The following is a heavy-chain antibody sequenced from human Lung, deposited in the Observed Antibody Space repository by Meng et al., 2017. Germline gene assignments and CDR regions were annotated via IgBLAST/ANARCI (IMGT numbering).Heavy chain of an antibody. CDR3: TNDRLNH. J-gene: IGHJ1*01. CDR1: GFTFTDHW. Sequence: VQLVESGGGLVPPGGSLRLSWAASGFTFTDHWMHWGRQGPGKGLVWVSRINRDGTKPTYADSVKGRFTISRDNAKNTLYLQMNNLRAEDTAFYYCTNDRLNHWGQGALVTVSS. D-gene: IGHD1-1*01. V-gene: IGHV3-74*01. CDR2: INRDGTKP.